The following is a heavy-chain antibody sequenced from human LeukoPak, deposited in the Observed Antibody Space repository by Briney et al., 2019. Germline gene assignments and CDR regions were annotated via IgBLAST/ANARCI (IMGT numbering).Heavy chain of an antibody. CDR2: IDISGDRT. D-gene: IGHD2-8*01. Sequence: GGSLRLSCAASGFAFSSDAMTWVRQTPGKGLEWVSTIDISGDRTNYADSVKGRFTISRDNSRNTLYLQVHSLRVEDTAVYYCAKDVSNFIGASDAWGQGTMVTVSS. V-gene: IGHV3-23*01. J-gene: IGHJ3*01. CDR3: AKDVSNFIGASDA. CDR1: GFAFSSDA.